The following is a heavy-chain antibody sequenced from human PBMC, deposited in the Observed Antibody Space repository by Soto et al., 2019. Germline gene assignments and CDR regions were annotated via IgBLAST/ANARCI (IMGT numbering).Heavy chain of an antibody. CDR1: GFTFSNAW. CDR3: TITPPNWDDAFDI. V-gene: IGHV3-15*01. CDR2: IKSKTDGGTT. J-gene: IGHJ3*02. D-gene: IGHD7-27*01. Sequence: GGSLRLSCAASGFTFSNAWMSWVRQAPGKGLEWVGRIKSKTDGGTTDYAAPVKGRFTISRDDSKNTLYLQMNSLKTEDTAVYYCTITPPNWDDAFDIWGQGTMVTVSS.